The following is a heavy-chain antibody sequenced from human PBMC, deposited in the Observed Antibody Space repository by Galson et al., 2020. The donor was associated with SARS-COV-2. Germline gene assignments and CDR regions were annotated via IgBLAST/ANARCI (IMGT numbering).Heavy chain of an antibody. D-gene: IGHD3-3*02. CDR2: ISWNSGSI. CDR3: ATLGGSRHFFGYYYGMDV. CDR1: GFTFDDYA. Sequence: GGSLRLSCAASGFTFDDYAMHWVRQAPGKGLEWVSGISWNSGSIGYADSVKGRFTISRDNAKNSLYLQMNSLRAEDTALYYCATLGGSRHFFGYYYGMDVWGQGTTVTVSS. V-gene: IGHV3-9*01. J-gene: IGHJ6*02.